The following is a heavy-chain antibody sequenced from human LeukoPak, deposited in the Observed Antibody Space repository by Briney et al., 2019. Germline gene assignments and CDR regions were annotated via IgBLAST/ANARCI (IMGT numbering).Heavy chain of an antibody. CDR1: GFTFSCYA. Sequence: GSLRLSCAASGFTFSCYAMHWVRQAPGEGLGYVSAISSNGGSTYYANSVKGRFTIPRDNSKNTLYLQMGSLRAEDMAVYYCARSRWPYYYGMDVWGQGTRSPSP. V-gene: IGHV3-64*01. D-gene: IGHD4-23*01. CDR2: ISSNGGST. J-gene: IGHJ6*02. CDR3: ARSRWPYYYGMDV.